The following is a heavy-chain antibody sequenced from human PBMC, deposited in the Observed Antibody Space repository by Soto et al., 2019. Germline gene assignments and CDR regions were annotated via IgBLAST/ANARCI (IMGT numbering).Heavy chain of an antibody. CDR1: GYTLTELS. V-gene: IGHV1-24*01. CDR2: FDPEDGET. J-gene: IGHJ6*02. D-gene: IGHD3-10*01. Sequence: ASVKVSCKVSGYTLTELSMHWVRQAPGKGLEWMGGFDPEDGETIYAQKFQGRVTMTDMEPVDTGTYYCGHLIYHGSGRGGVDVWGQGTTVTVSS. CDR3: DV.